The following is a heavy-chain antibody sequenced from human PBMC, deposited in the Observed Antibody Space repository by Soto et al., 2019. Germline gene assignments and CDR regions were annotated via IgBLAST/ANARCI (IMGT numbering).Heavy chain of an antibody. Sequence: SETLSLTCSVSGDSISSGGYYWSWIRQSPGKGLQWIGNIYYSGSTYYNPALTSRLSMSVDTSKNQFSLQLSSVTAADTAVYFCAREFDTSGWPSGMQHDRFDPWGQGTLVSVSS. J-gene: IGHJ5*02. D-gene: IGHD3-22*01. V-gene: IGHV4-31*03. CDR1: GDSISSGGYY. CDR2: IYYSGST. CDR3: AREFDTSGWPSGMQHDRFDP.